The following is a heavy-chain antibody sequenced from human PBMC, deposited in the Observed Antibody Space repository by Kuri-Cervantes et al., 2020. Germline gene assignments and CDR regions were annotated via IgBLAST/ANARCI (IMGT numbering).Heavy chain of an antibody. Sequence: LRLSCTVSGGSISSGGYYWSWTRQHPGKGLEWIGYIYYSGSTYYNPSLKSRVTISVDTSKNQFSLKLSSVTAADTAVYYCASSLRHGPFPDPWGQGTLVTVSS. V-gene: IGHV4-31*03. CDR2: IYYSGST. D-gene: IGHD3-16*01. CDR3: ASSLRHGPFPDP. CDR1: GGSISSGGYY. J-gene: IGHJ5*02.